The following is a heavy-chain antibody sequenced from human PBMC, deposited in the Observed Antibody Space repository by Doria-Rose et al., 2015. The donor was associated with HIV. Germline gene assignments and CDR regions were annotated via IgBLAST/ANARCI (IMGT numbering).Heavy chain of an antibody. CDR1: GYTFTSYD. CDR2: INPNSGNT. CDR3: ARGFSKLRGDS. D-gene: IGHD2-2*01. J-gene: IGHJ4*02. Sequence: QSQLQESGAEVKKPGASVPVSCKASGYTFTSYDINWVRQATGQGLEWMGWINPNSGNTGYAQKFQGRVTMTRNTSISTAYMELSSLTSEDTAVYFCARGFSKLRGDSWGQGTRGTGSS. V-gene: IGHV1-8*02.